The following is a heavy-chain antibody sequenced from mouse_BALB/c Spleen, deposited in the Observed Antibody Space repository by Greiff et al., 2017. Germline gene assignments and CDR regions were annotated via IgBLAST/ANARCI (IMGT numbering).Heavy chain of an antibody. Sequence: EVMLVESGPSLVKPSQTLSLTCSVTGDSITSGYWNWIRKFPGNKLEYMGYISYSGSTYYNPSLKSRISITRDTSKNQYYLQLNSVTTEDTATYYCAREGYGSPWFAYWGQGTLVTVSA. CDR1: GDSITSGY. CDR2: ISYSGST. CDR3: AREGYGSPWFAY. V-gene: IGHV3-8*02. J-gene: IGHJ3*01. D-gene: IGHD1-1*01.